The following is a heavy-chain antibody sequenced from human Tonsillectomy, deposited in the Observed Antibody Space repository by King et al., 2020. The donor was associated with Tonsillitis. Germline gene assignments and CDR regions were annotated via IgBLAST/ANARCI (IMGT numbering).Heavy chain of an antibody. D-gene: IGHD6-19*01. CDR1: GITFSSHA. Sequence: VQLVESGGGVVQPGRSLRLSCAASGITFSSHAMHWVRQAPGKGLEWVAVISHDGANQYFADSVEGRITVSRDNSKNTLYLQMNSLRAEDTAVYYCARDRVPYSSGCYDYWGQGTLISVSP. CDR2: ISHDGANQ. V-gene: IGHV3-30-3*01. CDR3: ARDRVPYSSGCYDY. J-gene: IGHJ4*02.